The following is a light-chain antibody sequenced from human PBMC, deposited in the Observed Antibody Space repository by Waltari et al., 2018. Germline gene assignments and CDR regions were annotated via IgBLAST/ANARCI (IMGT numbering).Light chain of an antibody. CDR1: SSDVGGYNS. CDR2: DVS. J-gene: IGLJ3*02. CDR3: SSYTSSSTLWV. Sequence: QSALTQPASVSGSPGQSLTISCTGTSSDVGGYNSVSWYQQHPGKAPKLMIYDVSNRPSGVSNSFAGSKSGNTASLTISGLQAEDEADYYCSSYTSSSTLWVFGGGTKLTVL. V-gene: IGLV2-14*03.